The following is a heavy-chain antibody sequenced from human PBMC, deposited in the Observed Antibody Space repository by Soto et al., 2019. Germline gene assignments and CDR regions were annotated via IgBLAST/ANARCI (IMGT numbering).Heavy chain of an antibody. V-gene: IGHV4-28*01. J-gene: IGHJ6*03. Sequence: QVQLQESGPGLVKPSDTLSLTCAVSGYSISSSNWWGWIRQPPGKGLEWIGYIYYSGSTYYNPSLKRRVTMSVDTSKNQFSLKLSSVTAVDTAVYYCARTSLEGSSSTSCHLGYYYYMDVWGKGTTVTVSS. D-gene: IGHD2-2*01. CDR1: GYSISSSNW. CDR2: IYYSGST. CDR3: ARTSLEGSSSTSCHLGYYYYMDV.